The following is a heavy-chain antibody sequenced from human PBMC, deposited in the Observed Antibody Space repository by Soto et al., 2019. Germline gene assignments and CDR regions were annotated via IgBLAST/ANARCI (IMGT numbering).Heavy chain of an antibody. CDR3: AKEGSGYYYYYYGMDV. CDR2: ISGSGGST. Sequence: PGGSPRLSCAASGFTFSSYAMSWVRQAPGKGLECVSAISGSGGSTYYADSVKGRFTISRDNSKNTLYLQMNSLRAEDTAVYYCAKEGSGYYYYYYGMDVWGQGTTVTVSS. D-gene: IGHD3-22*01. V-gene: IGHV3-23*01. J-gene: IGHJ6*02. CDR1: GFTFSSYA.